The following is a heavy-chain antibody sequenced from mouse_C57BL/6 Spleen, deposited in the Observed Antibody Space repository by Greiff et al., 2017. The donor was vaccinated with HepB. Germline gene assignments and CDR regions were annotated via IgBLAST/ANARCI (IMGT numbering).Heavy chain of an antibody. V-gene: IGHV1-15*01. D-gene: IGHD2-10*02. CDR2: IDPETGGT. CDR1: GYTFTDYE. J-gene: IGHJ3*01. Sequence: QVQLQQSGAELVRPGASVTLSCKASGYTFTDYEMHWVKQTPVHGLEWIGAIDPETGGTAYNQKFKGKAILTADKSSSTAYMALRSLTSEDSAVYYCTRRYGAYWGQGTLVTVSA. CDR3: TRRYGAY.